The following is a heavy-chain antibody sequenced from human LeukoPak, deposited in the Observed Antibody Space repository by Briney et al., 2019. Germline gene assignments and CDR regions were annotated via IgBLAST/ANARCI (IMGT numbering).Heavy chain of an antibody. D-gene: IGHD2-21*02. CDR3: ARDGDAPMTDFDY. Sequence: PGGSLRLSCAASGFXFSSYWMCWVRQDPGKGLAWVSCIKTDGSITAYAGSVKGRFTISRDNAKNTLYLQMNSLRADDTAVYYCARDGDAPMTDFDYWGQGTLVTVSS. V-gene: IGHV3-74*01. J-gene: IGHJ4*02. CDR2: IKTDGSIT. CDR1: GFXFSSYW.